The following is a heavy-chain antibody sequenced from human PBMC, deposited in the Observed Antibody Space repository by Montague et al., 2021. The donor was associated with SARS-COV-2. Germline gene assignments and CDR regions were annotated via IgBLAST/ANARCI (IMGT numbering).Heavy chain of an antibody. V-gene: IGHV4-61*01. J-gene: IGHJ6*02. CDR1: GGSVSSGSCY. Sequence: SETLSLTCIVSGGSVSSGSCYWSWIRQPPGKGLEWIGYIYYSGSTNYNPSLKSRVTISVDTSKNQFSLKLSSVTAADTAVYYCARDPWRITIFGVVTGYGMDVWGQGTTVTVSS. CDR2: IYYSGST. CDR3: ARDPWRITIFGVVTGYGMDV. D-gene: IGHD3-3*01.